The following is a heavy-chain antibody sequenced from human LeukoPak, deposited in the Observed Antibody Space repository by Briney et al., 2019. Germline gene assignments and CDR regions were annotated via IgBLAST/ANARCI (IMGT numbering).Heavy chain of an antibody. CDR1: GFTFSTNA. CDR2: TSGSSAAT. D-gene: IGHD2-2*01. J-gene: IGHJ5*02. CDR3: ATLNWDDGVVSGFDR. V-gene: IGHV3-23*01. Sequence: GGSLRLSCAASGFTFSTNAMNWVRQSSEKGLEWVSSTSGSSAATYYADSVKGRFTISRDNSKNTLYLQMNLLRAEDTAVYYCATLNWDDGVVSGFDRWGQGILVTVSS.